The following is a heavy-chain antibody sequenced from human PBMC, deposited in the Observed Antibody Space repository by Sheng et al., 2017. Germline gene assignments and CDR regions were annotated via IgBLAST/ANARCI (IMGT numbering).Heavy chain of an antibody. D-gene: IGHD3-3*01. J-gene: IGHJ4*02. CDR2: ISSSGSTI. V-gene: IGHV3-48*03. CDR1: GFTFSSYE. CDR3: ARDFWSGKGPDY. Sequence: EVQLVESGGDLVQPGGSLRLSCAASGFTFSSYEMNWVRQAPGKGLEWVSYISSSGSTIYYADSVKGRFTISRDNAKNSLYLQMTSLRAEDTAIYYCARDFWSGKGPDYWGQGTPGHRLL.